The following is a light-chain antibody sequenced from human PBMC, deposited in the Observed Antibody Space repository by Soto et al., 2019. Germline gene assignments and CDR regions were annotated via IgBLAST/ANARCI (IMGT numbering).Light chain of an antibody. J-gene: IGKJ1*01. Sequence: DIQMTQSPSTLSASVGDRVTITCRASQSISSWLAWYQQKPGKAPKLLIYDASSLESGVPSRFSVSGSGTKFTLTIASLQPDDFATYYCQQYMSYSFGQGTKVDI. V-gene: IGKV1-5*01. CDR1: QSISSW. CDR3: QQYMSYS. CDR2: DAS.